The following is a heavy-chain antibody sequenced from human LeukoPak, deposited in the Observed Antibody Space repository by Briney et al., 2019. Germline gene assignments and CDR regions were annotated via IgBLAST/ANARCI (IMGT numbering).Heavy chain of an antibody. CDR1: GFTFKDYY. Sequence: GGSLRLSCAGSGFTFKDYYLNWIRQAPGKGLEWVSYISGGSTYTNYANSVKGRFTISRDNARNSLFLQMNSLTAEDTAIYYCARSLISAVIGMDVWGQGTAVTISS. V-gene: IGHV3-11*06. CDR2: ISGGSTYT. D-gene: IGHD3-3*01. CDR3: ARSLISAVIGMDV. J-gene: IGHJ6*02.